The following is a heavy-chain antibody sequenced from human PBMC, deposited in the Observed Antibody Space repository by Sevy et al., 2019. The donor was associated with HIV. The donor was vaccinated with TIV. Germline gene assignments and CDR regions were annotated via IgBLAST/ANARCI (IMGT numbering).Heavy chain of an antibody. Sequence: GGSLRLSCAASGFTVSSNYMSWARQAPGKGLGWVPVIYSGGSTYYADSVKGRFTISRDNSKTTLYLQMNSLRAEDTAVYYCARGPTVVTPKSAFDIWGQRTMVTVSS. CDR2: IYSGGST. D-gene: IGHD4-17*01. CDR1: GFTVSSNY. CDR3: ARGPTVVTPKSAFDI. J-gene: IGHJ3*02. V-gene: IGHV3-53*01.